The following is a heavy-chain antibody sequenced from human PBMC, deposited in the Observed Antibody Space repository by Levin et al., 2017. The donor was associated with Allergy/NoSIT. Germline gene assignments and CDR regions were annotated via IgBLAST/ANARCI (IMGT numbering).Heavy chain of an antibody. CDR2: IYWNDNK. D-gene: IGHD1-26*01. Sequence: GSGPTLVKPPQTLTLTCTFSGFSLSTSGVGVGWIRQPPGKALEWLALIYWNDNKLYSPSLKSRLTITKDTSKNQVVLTMTNMDPVDTATYYCAHRGASYWRVGDWFDPWGQGALVTVSS. J-gene: IGHJ5*02. CDR1: GFSLSTSGVG. V-gene: IGHV2-5*01. CDR3: AHRGASYWRVGDWFDP.